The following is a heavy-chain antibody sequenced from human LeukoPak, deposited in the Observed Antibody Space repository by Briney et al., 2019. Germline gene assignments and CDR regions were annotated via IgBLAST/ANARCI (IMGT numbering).Heavy chain of an antibody. CDR2: ICPGDSDT. CDR1: GYSFTTYW. D-gene: IGHD1-26*01. J-gene: IGHJ4*02. V-gene: IGHV5-51*01. Sequence: GESLKISCEASGYSFTTYWIGWVRQMPGKGLEWMGIICPGDSDTRYSPSFQGQVTISADKSTSTAYLQWSSLKASDAAMYYCAKSHGGGATHSWGQGTLVTVST. CDR3: AKSHGGGATHS.